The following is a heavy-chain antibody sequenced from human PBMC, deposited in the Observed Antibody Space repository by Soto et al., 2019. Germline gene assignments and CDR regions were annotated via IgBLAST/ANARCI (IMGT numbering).Heavy chain of an antibody. D-gene: IGHD4-17*01. CDR2: ITANSANT. J-gene: IGHJ2*01. CDR3: AKSSLYGDYNWYFDL. Sequence: EVQLLESGGGLVQPGGSLRLSCAASGFTFSNYAMRWVRQAPGKGLEWVSIITANSANTYYPDSVKGRFTISRDNSKNTLYLQMNSLRADDTAVHYCAKSSLYGDYNWYFDLWGRGTLVTVSS. V-gene: IGHV3-23*01. CDR1: GFTFSNYA.